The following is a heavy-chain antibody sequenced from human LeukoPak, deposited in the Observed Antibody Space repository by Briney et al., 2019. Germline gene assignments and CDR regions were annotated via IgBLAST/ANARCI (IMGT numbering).Heavy chain of an antibody. CDR2: IDHRGDT. CDR3: ARGTIGPRCAH. CDR1: GGSFSRYY. V-gene: IGHV4-34*01. J-gene: IGHJ4*02. D-gene: IGHD6-6*01. Sequence: SETLSLTCAVYGGSFSRYYWSWLSQSPGKGLEWIAEIDHRGDTNYNPSVKSRVTIPVDTSNNQFSLKVRSLSAAYTAVYYCARGTIGPRCAHWGQGTLVTVSS.